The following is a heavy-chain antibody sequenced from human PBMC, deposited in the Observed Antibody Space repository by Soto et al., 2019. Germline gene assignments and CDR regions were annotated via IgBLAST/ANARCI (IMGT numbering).Heavy chain of an antibody. Sequence: GGSLRLSCAASGFTFSSYAMSWVRQAPGKGLGWVSDISGSGGNTYYADSVKGRFTISRDNPENTLYLQMNSLRAEDTAVYYWAKDRGVYYGFMRAVGGKGTRVPVSS. D-gene: IGHD3-10*01. CDR1: GFTFSSYA. CDR3: AKDRGVYYGFMRAV. CDR2: ISGSGGNT. V-gene: IGHV3-23*01. J-gene: IGHJ6*04.